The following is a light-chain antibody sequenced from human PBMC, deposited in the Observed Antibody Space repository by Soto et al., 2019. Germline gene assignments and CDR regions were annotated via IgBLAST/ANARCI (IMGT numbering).Light chain of an antibody. V-gene: IGKV2-30*02. CDR2: EVS. CDR1: QSLMHSDGNTY. J-gene: IGKJ1*01. CDR3: KQGTHWPWT. Sequence: DVVMTQSPLSLPVTLGQPASISCRSSQSLMHSDGNTYLNWFQQRPGQSPRRLIYEVSDRDSGVPDRLGGSGSGTDFTLKISRVEAEDVGVYYCKQGTHWPWTFGQGTEVEIK.